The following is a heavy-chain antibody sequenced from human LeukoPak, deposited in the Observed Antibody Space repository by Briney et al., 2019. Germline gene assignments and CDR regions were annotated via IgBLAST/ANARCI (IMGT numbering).Heavy chain of an antibody. CDR2: IRYDGSNK. V-gene: IGHV3-30*02. Sequence: GGSLRLSCAASGFTFSSYGMHWVRQAPGKGLEWVASIRYDGSNKYYADSVKGRFTISRDNSKNTLYLQMNSLRAEDTAVYYCAKDGASGWFGEGYFDYWGQGTLVTVSS. J-gene: IGHJ4*02. CDR3: AKDGASGWFGEGYFDY. D-gene: IGHD3-10*01. CDR1: GFTFSSYG.